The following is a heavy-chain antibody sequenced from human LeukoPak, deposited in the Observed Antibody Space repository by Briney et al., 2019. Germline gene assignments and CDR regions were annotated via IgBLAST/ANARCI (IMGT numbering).Heavy chain of an antibody. CDR2: IYTSGST. V-gene: IGHV4-4*07. CDR3: ARDQGGYSYGYDYYYGMDV. J-gene: IGHJ6*02. D-gene: IGHD5-18*01. CDR1: GGSISSYY. Sequence: SETLSLTCTVSGGSISSYYWSWIRQPAGKGLEWIGRIYTSGSTNYNPSLKSRVTMSVDTSKNQFSLKLSSVTAADTAVYYCARDQGGYSYGYDYYYGMDVWGQGTTVTVSS.